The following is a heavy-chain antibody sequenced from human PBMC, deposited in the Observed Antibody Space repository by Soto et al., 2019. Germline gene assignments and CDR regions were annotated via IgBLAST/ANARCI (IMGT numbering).Heavy chain of an antibody. D-gene: IGHD6-19*01. V-gene: IGHV3-23*01. Sequence: GGSLRLSCAASGFTFSDYWMHWVRQAPGKGLEWVSAISGSGGNTYYADSVKGRFTISRDNSKNTLFLQMNSLRAEDTAVYYCAKDQKQWLALDYWGQGTLVTVSS. CDR2: ISGSGGNT. CDR3: AKDQKQWLALDY. CDR1: GFTFSDYW. J-gene: IGHJ4*02.